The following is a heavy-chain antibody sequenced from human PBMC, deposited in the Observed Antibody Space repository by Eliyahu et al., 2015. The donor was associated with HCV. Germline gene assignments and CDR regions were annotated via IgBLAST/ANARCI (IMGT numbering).Heavy chain of an antibody. D-gene: IGHD6-6*01. CDR1: GVTXSTYS. CDR3: AREYSTSSFNWFDP. CDR2: ISSSSXYI. Sequence: EVQLVESGGGLVKPGGSLRLSCAASGVTXSTYSMNWVRQAPGKGLEWVSSISSSSXYIYYADSVKGRFTISRDNAKNSLYLQMNSLRAEDTSVYYCAREYSTSSFNWFDPWGQGTLVTVSS. J-gene: IGHJ5*02. V-gene: IGHV3-21*01.